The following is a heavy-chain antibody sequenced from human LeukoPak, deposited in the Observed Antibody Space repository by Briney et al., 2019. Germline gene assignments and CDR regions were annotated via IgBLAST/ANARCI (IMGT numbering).Heavy chain of an antibody. Sequence: GGSLRLSCAASGFTFSSYSMNWVRQAPGEGLEWASSISSSSSYIYYADSVKGRFTISRDNAKNSLYLQMNSLRAEDTAVYYCARDLVGYNSDYWGQGTLVTVSS. J-gene: IGHJ4*02. V-gene: IGHV3-21*01. CDR1: GFTFSSYS. D-gene: IGHD5-24*01. CDR2: ISSSSSYI. CDR3: ARDLVGYNSDY.